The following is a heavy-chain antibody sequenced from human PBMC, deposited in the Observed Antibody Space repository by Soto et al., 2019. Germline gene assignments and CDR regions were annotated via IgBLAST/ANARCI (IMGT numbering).Heavy chain of an antibody. CDR3: AREYYYGSGSYAHASEIDY. Sequence: GASVKVSCKASGYTFTSYYMHWVRQAPGQGLEWMGIINPSGGSTSYAQKFQGRVTMARDTSTSTVYMELSSLRSEDTAVYYCAREYYYGSGSYAHASEIDYWGQGTLVTVSS. J-gene: IGHJ4*02. V-gene: IGHV1-46*03. CDR2: INPSGGST. CDR1: GYTFTSYY. D-gene: IGHD3-10*01.